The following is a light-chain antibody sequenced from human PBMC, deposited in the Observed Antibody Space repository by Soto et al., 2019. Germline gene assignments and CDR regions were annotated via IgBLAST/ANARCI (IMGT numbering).Light chain of an antibody. CDR2: DAS. J-gene: IGKJ2*01. CDR1: QTVTRF. Sequence: DIVLTQSPATLSLSPGERATLSYRASQTVTRFIAWYQHKPGRAPRLLIYDASNRATVIPARFSGSGSGTDFTLSISSLEPEDFALYYCQQRDKWPPTFGQGTKLESK. V-gene: IGKV3-11*01. CDR3: QQRDKWPPT.